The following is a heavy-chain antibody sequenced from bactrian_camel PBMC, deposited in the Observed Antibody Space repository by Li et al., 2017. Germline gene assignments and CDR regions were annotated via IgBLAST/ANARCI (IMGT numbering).Heavy chain of an antibody. CDR1: GITFSRHD. J-gene: IGHJ4*01. D-gene: IGHD7*01. CDR3: AVDRPIRLVAPIITFRKIQNCGDTDDLY. V-gene: IGHV3S40*01. CDR2: ITSLPSLFRAA. Sequence: VQLVESGGGLVQPGESLRLSCVASGITFSRHDMSWVRQAPGKEVEWVAGITSLPSLFRAASYADSVKGRFTISRDNGENAVRLRMSALSPRDTAVYFCAVDRPIRLVAPIITFRKIQNCGDTDDLYWGQGTQVTVS.